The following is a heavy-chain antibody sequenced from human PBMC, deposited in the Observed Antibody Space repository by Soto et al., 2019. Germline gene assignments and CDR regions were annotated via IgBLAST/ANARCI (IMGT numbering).Heavy chain of an antibody. CDR1: GFSFSSFA. V-gene: IGHV3-23*01. J-gene: IGHJ5*02. Sequence: EVQLLESGGTLVQPGESLRLSCEVSGFSFSSFAMNWVRQAPGEGLEWVSSIRGTATSYADSVKGRFTISRDNSKNTVYRKMNTVGGEDTAVYYCAKCAVLWTPSGGWCKWSDPWGQGTLVIVSS. CDR2: IRGTAT. CDR3: AKCAVLWTPSGGWCKWSDP. D-gene: IGHD2-21*01.